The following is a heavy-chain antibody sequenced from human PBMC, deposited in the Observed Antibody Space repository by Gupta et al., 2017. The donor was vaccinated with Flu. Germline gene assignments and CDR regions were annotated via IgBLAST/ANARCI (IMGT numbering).Heavy chain of an antibody. CDR2: ISYRGSMR. V-gene: IGHV3-48*03. Sequence: EVQLVESGGGLVQPGGSLRLSCVASGITFSSYEMNWVRQSTGKGLEWVSYISYRGSMRGYADSVKGRFTISRDNTKNSLYLQMNSLRADDTAVYYCAGLVLRDWEVDSWGRGTLVTVSS. CDR1: GITFSSYE. J-gene: IGHJ4*02. D-gene: IGHD3-9*01. CDR3: AGLVLRDWEVDS.